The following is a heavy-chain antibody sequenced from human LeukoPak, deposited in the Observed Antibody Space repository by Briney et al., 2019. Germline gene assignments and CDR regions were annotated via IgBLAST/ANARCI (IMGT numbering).Heavy chain of an antibody. CDR1: GDSISSGSYY. CDR2: IHYRGNA. J-gene: IGHJ4*02. Sequence: SETLSLTCTVSGDSISSGSYYWTWVRQHPGKGLEWIGYIHYRGNAYYNPSLKSRVTISVDTSKNQFSLKLDSVTAADTAVYYCARDLPDGSGTFYSDYWGQGALVTVSS. D-gene: IGHD3-10*01. V-gene: IGHV4-31*03. CDR3: ARDLPDGSGTFYSDY.